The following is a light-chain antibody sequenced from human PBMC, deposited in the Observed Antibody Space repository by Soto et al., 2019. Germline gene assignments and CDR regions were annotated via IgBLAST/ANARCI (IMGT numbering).Light chain of an antibody. J-gene: IGKJ3*01. CDR1: QTISSSF. CDR3: HQFGSSPLDT. V-gene: IGKV3-20*01. Sequence: EIVLTQSPGTLSSSPGERATLSCRASQTISSSFLAWYQQKPGQAPRLLIYRASRRAPGIPDRFSGSGSWTDLTLTISRLEPEDFAVYYCHQFGSSPLDTFGPGTKVEIK. CDR2: RAS.